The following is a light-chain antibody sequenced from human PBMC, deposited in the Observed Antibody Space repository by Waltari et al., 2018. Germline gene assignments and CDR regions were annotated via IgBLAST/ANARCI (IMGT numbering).Light chain of an antibody. Sequence: DIVMTQSPATLSVSPGERATLSCSASQSVGPNLAWYQQKPGQAPRVLIYGASTRPAGVPGTFSGSGSGTEFTLTISSVQSEDLAVYYCQQYHDWPRTFGQGTKVEFK. J-gene: IGKJ1*01. V-gene: IGKV3-15*01. CDR1: QSVGPN. CDR2: GAS. CDR3: QQYHDWPRT.